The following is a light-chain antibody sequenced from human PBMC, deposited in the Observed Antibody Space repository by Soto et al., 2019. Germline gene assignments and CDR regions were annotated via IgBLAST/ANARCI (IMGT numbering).Light chain of an antibody. CDR3: QKRNIWPPVT. Sequence: ETMLKKNPANLCVSPGERATLSCRASQSVSTNLAWYQQKPGQAPRLLIYGASTRATGIPDRFSGSGSGTDFTLTISSLEPEDSAIYYCQKRNIWPPVTFGQGTQLDIK. CDR1: QSVSTN. J-gene: IGKJ5*01. V-gene: IGKV3-15*01. CDR2: GAS.